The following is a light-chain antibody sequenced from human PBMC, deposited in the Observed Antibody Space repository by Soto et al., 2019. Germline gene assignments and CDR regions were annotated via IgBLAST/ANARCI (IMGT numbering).Light chain of an antibody. CDR3: QQYGDWPGA. V-gene: IGKV3D-15*01. J-gene: IGKJ4*01. CDR2: DAS. CDR1: QSVGSK. Sequence: EIVMTQYPPTLSVSPGERATLSCRASQSVGSKLAWYQQRPGQAPRLLIYDASNRATGMPARFSGSGAGTELSLTISSLQSEDFAVYSCQQYGDWPGAFGGGTKVEIK.